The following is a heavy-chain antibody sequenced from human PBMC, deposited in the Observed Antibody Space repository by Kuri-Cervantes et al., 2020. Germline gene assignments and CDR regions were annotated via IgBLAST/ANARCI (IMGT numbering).Heavy chain of an antibody. CDR3: AKDQGSYADV. J-gene: IGHJ6*02. Sequence: GGSLRLSCAASGFTFSSYAMSWVRQAPGKGLEWVAVISYDGSNKYYADSVKGRFTISRDNSKNTLYLQMNSLRAEDTAVYYCAKDQGSYADVWGQGTTVTVSS. D-gene: IGHD3-16*01. CDR1: GFTFSSYA. V-gene: IGHV3-30*18. CDR2: ISYDGSNK.